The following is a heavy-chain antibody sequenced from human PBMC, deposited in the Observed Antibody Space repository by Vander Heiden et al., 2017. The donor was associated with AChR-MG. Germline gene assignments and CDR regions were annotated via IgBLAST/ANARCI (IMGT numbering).Heavy chain of an antibody. D-gene: IGHD6-19*01. Sequence: QVQLVESGGGVVQPGRSLRLSCAASGFPFSRYGMHWVRQAPGKGLEWVAVIWYDGSNKYYADSVKGRFTISRDNSKNTLYLQMNSLRAEDTAVYYCARDLIPGAVAGTAGYFDLWGRGTLVTVSS. V-gene: IGHV3-33*01. CDR3: ARDLIPGAVAGTAGYFDL. CDR2: IWYDGSNK. J-gene: IGHJ2*01. CDR1: GFPFSRYG.